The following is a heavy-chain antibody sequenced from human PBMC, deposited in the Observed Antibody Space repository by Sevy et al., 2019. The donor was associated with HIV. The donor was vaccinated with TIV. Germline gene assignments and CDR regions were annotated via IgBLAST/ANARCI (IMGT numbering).Heavy chain of an antibody. CDR2: IKQGGLEK. V-gene: IGHV3-7*03. CDR1: GFTFSSYW. D-gene: IGHD2-2*01. CDR3: ARENIVVVPAAMNNWFDP. Sequence: GGSLRLSCAASGFTFSSYWMSWVRQAPGKGLEWVANIKQGGLEKYYVDSMKGRDTMSRDNAKDSRYLQMNSLRAEDTAVYYCARENIVVVPAAMNNWFDPWGQGTLVTVSS. J-gene: IGHJ5*02.